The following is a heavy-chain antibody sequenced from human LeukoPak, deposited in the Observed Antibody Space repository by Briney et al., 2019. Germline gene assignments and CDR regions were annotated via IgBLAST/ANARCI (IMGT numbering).Heavy chain of an antibody. Sequence: ASVKVSCKTSGYPFTTYDIHWVRQATGQGLEWMGWMNPNSANTGYAQKFQGRVAMTRDTSINTAYLDLSSLRSDDTAVYYCTRGEVLDTSGYFYAFDIWGQGTVVTVSS. J-gene: IGHJ3*02. V-gene: IGHV1-8*01. CDR1: GYPFTTYD. D-gene: IGHD3-22*01. CDR3: TRGEVLDTSGYFYAFDI. CDR2: MNPNSANT.